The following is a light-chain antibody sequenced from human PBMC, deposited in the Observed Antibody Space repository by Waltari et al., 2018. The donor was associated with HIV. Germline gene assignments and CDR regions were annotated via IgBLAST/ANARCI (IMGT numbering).Light chain of an antibody. CDR1: SNNIGNYA. J-gene: IGLJ2*01. V-gene: IGLV1-44*01. CDR3: STWDFSLNSVV. CDR2: GNS. Sequence: QSALTQEASVSGTVGPKVTLSCTGNSNNIGNYAVGCYQQISHGAPNTVVFGNSLPSGIPDRFSGSKSGTIASLTISGLQPEDEAVYYCSTWDFSLNSVVFGGGTKLTV.